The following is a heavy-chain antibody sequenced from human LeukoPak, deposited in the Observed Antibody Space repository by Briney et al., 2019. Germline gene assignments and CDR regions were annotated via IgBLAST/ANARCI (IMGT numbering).Heavy chain of an antibody. V-gene: IGHV4-4*09. J-gene: IGHJ5*02. Sequence: SETLSLTCTVSGGSISSYYWSWIRQPPGKGLEWIWYIYTSGCTNYNPSLRCRVTISVATSKIQFYLKLRSVTAADTAVYYCASRGGSSWYNNWFDPWGQGTLVTVSS. CDR1: GGSISSYY. D-gene: IGHD6-13*01. CDR2: IYTSGCT. CDR3: ASRGGSSWYNNWFDP.